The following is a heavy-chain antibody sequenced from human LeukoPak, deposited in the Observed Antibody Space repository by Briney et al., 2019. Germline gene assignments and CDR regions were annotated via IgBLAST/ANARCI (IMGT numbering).Heavy chain of an antibody. CDR3: ATTGTTEIYYYYYMDV. D-gene: IGHD1-7*01. V-gene: IGHV1-69*13. CDR1: GGTFSSYA. Sequence: SVKVSCKASGGTFSSYAISWVRQAPGEGLEWMGGIIPIFGTANYAQKFQGRVTITADESTSTAYMELSSLRSEDTAVYYCATTGTTEIYYYYYMDVWGKGTMVTVSS. J-gene: IGHJ6*03. CDR2: IIPIFGTA.